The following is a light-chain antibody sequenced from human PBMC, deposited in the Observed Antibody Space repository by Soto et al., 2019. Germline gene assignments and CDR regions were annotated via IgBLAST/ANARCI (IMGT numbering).Light chain of an antibody. J-gene: IGLJ2*01. CDR3: SSYTSTSTIVV. Sequence: QSALTQPASVSGSPGQSITISCTGTSSDIGGYNYVSWYQQHPGKAPKVMIYDVTNRPSGVSNRFSGSKSANTASLTISGLQAEYEADYYCSSYTSTSTIVVFGGGTKLTVL. CDR1: SSDIGGYNY. V-gene: IGLV2-14*03. CDR2: DVT.